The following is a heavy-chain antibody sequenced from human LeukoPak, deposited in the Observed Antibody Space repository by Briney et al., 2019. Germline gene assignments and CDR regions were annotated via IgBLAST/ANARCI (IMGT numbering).Heavy chain of an antibody. CDR3: YFYGMDV. D-gene: IGHD3-10*01. V-gene: IGHV3-30*04. CDR2: MSYDGSDK. CDR1: GFTFSSYV. J-gene: IGHJ6*02. Sequence: GGSLRLSCAASGFTFSSYVMHWVRQAPGKGLEWVAVMSYDGSDKHYGDFVKGRFIISRDNSKDTLYLHYCARGTYGLGSHYYYFYGMDVWGQGTTVIVSS.